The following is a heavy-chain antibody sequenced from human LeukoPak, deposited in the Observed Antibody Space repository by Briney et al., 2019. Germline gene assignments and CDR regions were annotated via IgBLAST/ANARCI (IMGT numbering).Heavy chain of an antibody. CDR1: GDSVSSDRVP. CDR3: ASELHGGHLSRFEY. D-gene: IGHD2-15*01. Sequence: SQTLSLTCVISGDSVSSDRVPWNWIRQSPSRGLEWLGRTYYRSKWYNDYADFVSGRITVNADTSKSQFSLQLNYVTPEDTAVYYCASELHGGHLSRFEYWGQGTLVTVSS. CDR2: TYYRSKWYN. J-gene: IGHJ4*02. V-gene: IGHV6-1*01.